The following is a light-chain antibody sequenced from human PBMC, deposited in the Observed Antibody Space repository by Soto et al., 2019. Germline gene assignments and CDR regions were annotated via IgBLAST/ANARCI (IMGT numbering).Light chain of an antibody. V-gene: IGKV1-12*01. CDR2: DVS. CDR3: QQSNNHPIS. J-gene: IGKJ5*01. CDR1: QAVNSW. Sequence: DNQLTQSPSSISASVGDRVTITCRASQAVNSWLAWFQQKPGMAPKLVIYDVSSLQSGVPSRFSRSGSWTEFTLTISSLQPEDFATYYCQQSNNHPISFGQGTRLEIK.